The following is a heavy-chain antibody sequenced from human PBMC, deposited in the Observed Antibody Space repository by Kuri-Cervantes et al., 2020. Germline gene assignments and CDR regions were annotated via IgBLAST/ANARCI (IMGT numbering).Heavy chain of an antibody. J-gene: IGHJ6*02. CDR3: AHSGGSPGYTSSWGFYYYAMDV. V-gene: IGHV2-5*02. CDR2: IYWDDDK. CDR1: GFSLSTSGVG. Sequence: SGPTLVKPTQTLTLTCTFSGFSLSTSGVGVGWIRQPPGKALEWLALIYWDDDKRYSPSLKSRLTITKDTSKNQVVLTMTNMDPVDTGTYYCAHSGGSPGYTSSWGFYYYAMDVWGQGTTVTVSS. D-gene: IGHD6-13*01.